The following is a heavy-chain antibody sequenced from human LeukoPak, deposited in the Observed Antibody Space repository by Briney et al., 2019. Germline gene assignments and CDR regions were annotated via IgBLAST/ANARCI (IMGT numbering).Heavy chain of an antibody. CDR3: ARPYCSGGSCYGKYHFDY. CDR2: INPNSGGT. J-gene: IGHJ4*02. CDR1: GYTFTGYY. D-gene: IGHD2-15*01. Sequence: ASVKVSCKASGYTFTGYYMHWVRQAPGQGLEWMGWINPNSGGTNYAQKFQGRVTMTRDTSISTAYMELSRLRSDDTAVYYCARPYCSGGSCYGKYHFDYWGQGTLVTVSS. V-gene: IGHV1-2*02.